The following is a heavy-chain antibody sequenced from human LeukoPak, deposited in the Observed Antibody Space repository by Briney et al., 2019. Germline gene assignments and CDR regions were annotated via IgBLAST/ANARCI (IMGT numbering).Heavy chain of an antibody. CDR2: ISGSGGDT. D-gene: IGHD1-26*01. Sequence: PGGSLRLSCAASGFTFSSYAMSWVRQAPGKGLEWVSSISGSGGDTYYADSVRGRFTISRDNSKNTLYLQMNSLRAEDTAKYYCAKLCWRELLSDDFDYWGQGTLVTVSS. CDR3: AKLCWRELLSDDFDY. CDR1: GFTFSSYA. J-gene: IGHJ4*02. V-gene: IGHV3-23*01.